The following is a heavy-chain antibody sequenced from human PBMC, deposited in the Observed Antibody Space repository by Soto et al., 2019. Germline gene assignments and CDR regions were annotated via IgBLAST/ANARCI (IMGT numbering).Heavy chain of an antibody. Sequence: ASVRVSCKASGYTFTGYYMHWVRQAPGQGLEWMGWINPNSGGTNYAQKFQGWVTMTRDTSISTAYMELSRLRSDDTAVYYCARAYCGGDCPTFDYWGQGTLVTAPQ. V-gene: IGHV1-2*04. J-gene: IGHJ4*02. CDR3: ARAYCGGDCPTFDY. CDR1: GYTFTGYY. CDR2: INPNSGGT. D-gene: IGHD2-21*02.